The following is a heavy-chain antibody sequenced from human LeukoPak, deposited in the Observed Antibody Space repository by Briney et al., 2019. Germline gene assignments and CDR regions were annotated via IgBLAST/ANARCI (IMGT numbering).Heavy chain of an antibody. CDR1: GFTFDDYA. D-gene: IGHD6-13*01. V-gene: IGHV3-43*02. J-gene: IGHJ4*02. Sequence: GGSLRLSCTASGFTFDDYAMHWVRQVPGKGLEWVSLISGDGGSTYYADSVKGRFTISRDNSKNSLYLQMNSLRTEDTALYYCAKDMRWYSSSSYFEYWGQGTLVTVSS. CDR2: ISGDGGST. CDR3: AKDMRWYSSSSYFEY.